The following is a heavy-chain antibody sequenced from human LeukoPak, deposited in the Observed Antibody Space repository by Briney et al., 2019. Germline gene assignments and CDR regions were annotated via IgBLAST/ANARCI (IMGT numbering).Heavy chain of an antibody. CDR1: GFTFSSSW. V-gene: IGHV3-7*01. CDR3: ATGGY. Sequence: SGGSLRLSCAASGFTFSSSWMTCVRQAPGKGLEWLAKIKQDGSEKYYVDSVKGRFTISRDNAKNSLYLQMNSLRTDDTAVYYCATGGYWGQGTLVTVSS. CDR2: IKQDGSEK. D-gene: IGHD1-1*01. J-gene: IGHJ4*02.